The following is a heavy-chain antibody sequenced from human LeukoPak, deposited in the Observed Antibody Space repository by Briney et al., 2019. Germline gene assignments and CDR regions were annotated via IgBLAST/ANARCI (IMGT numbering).Heavy chain of an antibody. CDR2: ISWNSGSI. J-gene: IGHJ4*02. CDR3: AKDFVPYYGSSGYYYTTNDY. D-gene: IGHD3-22*01. V-gene: IGHV3-9*01. Sequence: GGSLRLSCAASGFTFDDYAMHWVRQAPGKGLEWVSGISWNSGSIGYADSVKGRFTISRDNSKNTLYLQMNSLRAEDTAVYYCAKDFVPYYGSSGYYYTTNDYWGQGTLVTVSS. CDR1: GFTFDDYA.